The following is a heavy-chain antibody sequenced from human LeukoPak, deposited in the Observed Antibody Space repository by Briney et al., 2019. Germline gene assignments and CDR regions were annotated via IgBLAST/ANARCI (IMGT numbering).Heavy chain of an antibody. Sequence: GGSLRLSCVASGFTFSSYSMNWVRQAPGKGLEWVSSISRSSSYINYADSLKGRFTISRDNAKNSVFLQMNSLRAEDTALYYCAKVGIAVDPYYFDYWGQGTPVTVSS. CDR3: AKVGIAVDPYYFDY. CDR2: ISRSSSYI. D-gene: IGHD6-19*01. J-gene: IGHJ4*02. V-gene: IGHV3-21*04. CDR1: GFTFSSYS.